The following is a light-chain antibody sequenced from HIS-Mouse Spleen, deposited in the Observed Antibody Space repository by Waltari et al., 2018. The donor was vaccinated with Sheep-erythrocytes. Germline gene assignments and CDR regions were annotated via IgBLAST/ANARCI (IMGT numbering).Light chain of an antibody. V-gene: IGLV2-11*01. Sequence: QSALTQPRSVSGSPGQSVTISCTGTSSDVGGYNYVSLYQQHPGKAPHLMIYDFSKRPSGVPDSFWGSKSGTTAPLPISGIQAEEEANYSCCSYAGNYMHVFATGTKVTVL. CDR1: SSDVGGYNY. J-gene: IGLJ1*01. CDR2: DFS. CDR3: CSYAGNYMHV.